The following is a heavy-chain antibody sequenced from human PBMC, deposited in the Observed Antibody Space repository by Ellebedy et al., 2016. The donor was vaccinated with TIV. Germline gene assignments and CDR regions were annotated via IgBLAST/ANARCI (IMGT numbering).Heavy chain of an antibody. CDR3: ARRFSSGWYVGFDY. CDR1: GGSFSGYY. D-gene: IGHD6-19*01. V-gene: IGHV4-34*01. CDR2: IYHSGST. Sequence: SETLSLTCAVYGGSFSGYYWSWIRQPPGKGLEWIGYIYHSGSTYYNPSLKSRVTISVDRSKNQFSLKLSSVTAADTAVYYCARRFSSGWYVGFDYWGQGTLVTVSS. J-gene: IGHJ4*02.